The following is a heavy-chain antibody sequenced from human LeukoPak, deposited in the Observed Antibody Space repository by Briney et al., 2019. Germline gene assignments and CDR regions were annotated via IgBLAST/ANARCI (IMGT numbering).Heavy chain of an antibody. CDR3: ARDPYYPTYYDSSRGYFDY. V-gene: IGHV4-34*01. Sequence: SETLSLTCAVYGGSFSGYYWSWIRQPPGKGLEWIGEINHSGSTNYNPSLKSRVTISVDTSKNQFSLKLSSVTAADTAVCFCARDPYYPTYYDSSRGYFDYWGQGTLVTVSS. D-gene: IGHD3-22*01. CDR1: GGSFSGYY. CDR2: INHSGST. J-gene: IGHJ4*02.